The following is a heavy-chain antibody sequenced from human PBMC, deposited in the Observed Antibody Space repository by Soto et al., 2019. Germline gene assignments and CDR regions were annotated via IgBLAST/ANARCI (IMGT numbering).Heavy chain of an antibody. D-gene: IGHD6-19*01. CDR1: GFSFSSYA. CDR3: ARDMYSSDYFVKWFRP. J-gene: IGHJ5*02. V-gene: IGHV3-30-3*01. Sequence: QVRLGESGGGVVQPGGSLRLSCTASGFSFSSYAMYWFRQPPGKGLEWVAVISHDGINKHYADSVKGRVTVSRDNSNHSVDLQLNSLRGEDTAMYYCARDMYSSDYFVKWFRPWGQGTLVTGSS. CDR2: ISHDGINK.